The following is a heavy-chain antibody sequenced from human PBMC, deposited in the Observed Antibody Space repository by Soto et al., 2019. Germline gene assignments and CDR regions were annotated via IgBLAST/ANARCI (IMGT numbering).Heavy chain of an antibody. CDR3: ARDPQQRLADSYYYGMDV. CDR1: GFTFSRYG. Sequence: EVHLVESGGGLVKPGGSLRLSCAASGFTFSRYGMNWVRQAPGKGLELVSSISGLSSYIYYADSVKGRFTVSRDNAKNSLYVQMYSLRAEDTAVYYCARDPQQRLADSYYYGMDVWGQGTTVIVSS. V-gene: IGHV3-21*06. CDR2: ISGLSSYI. J-gene: IGHJ6*02. D-gene: IGHD6-25*01.